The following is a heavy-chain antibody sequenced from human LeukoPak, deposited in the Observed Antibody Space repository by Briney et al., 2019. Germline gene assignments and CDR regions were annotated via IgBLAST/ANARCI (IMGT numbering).Heavy chain of an antibody. Sequence: GGSLRLSCTASGFTFGDYAMTWFRQAPGKGLEWVGFIRSNSYGGTTQYAASVKGTFTISRDDSKSIAYLQMNSLKRKDTAVYYCSRPGGSGNYWYFDLWGRGTLVTVSS. CDR2: IRSNSYGGTT. CDR1: GFTFGDYA. CDR3: SRPGGSGNYWYFDL. J-gene: IGHJ2*01. D-gene: IGHD2-15*01. V-gene: IGHV3-49*03.